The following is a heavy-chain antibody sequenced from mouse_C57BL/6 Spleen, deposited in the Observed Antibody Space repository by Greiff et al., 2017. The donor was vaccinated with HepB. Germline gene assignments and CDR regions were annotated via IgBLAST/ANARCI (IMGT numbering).Heavy chain of an antibody. J-gene: IGHJ2*01. CDR3: ARYYGSSYGYFDY. CDR2: IDPSDSYT. D-gene: IGHD1-1*01. CDR1: GYTFTSYW. V-gene: IGHV1-69*01. Sequence: VQLQQPGAELVMPGASVKLSCTASGYTFTSYWMHWVKQRPGQGLEWIGEIDPSDSYTNYNQKFKGKSTLTVDKSSSTAYMQLSSLTSEDSAVYYCARYYGSSYGYFDYWGQGTTLTVSS.